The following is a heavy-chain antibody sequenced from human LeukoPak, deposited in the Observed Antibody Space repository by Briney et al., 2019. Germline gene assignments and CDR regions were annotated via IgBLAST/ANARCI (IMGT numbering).Heavy chain of an antibody. V-gene: IGHV4-34*01. Sequence: SETLSLTCAVYGVSFSGYYWSWIRQPPGKGLEWIGEINRSGSTNYNPSLKSRVTISVDTSKNQFSLKLSSVTVADTAVYYCASRIVPCSDFDYWGQGTLVTVSS. CDR3: ASRIVPCSDFDY. D-gene: IGHD1-26*01. J-gene: IGHJ4*02. CDR1: GVSFSGYY. CDR2: INRSGST.